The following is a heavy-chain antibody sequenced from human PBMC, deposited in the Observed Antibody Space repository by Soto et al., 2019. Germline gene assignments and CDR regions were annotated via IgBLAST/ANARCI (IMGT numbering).Heavy chain of an antibody. J-gene: IGHJ6*02. CDR3: ARHVGGYYGLDV. CDR2: MHHSGTI. CDR1: GDSISNNKW. V-gene: IGHV4-4*02. Sequence: KPSETLSLTCSVSGDSISNNKWWSWVRQPPGKGLEWIGEMHHSGTIHYNASLKSRATLSVDTSRNQFSLQLNSATAADTAVYYCARHVGGYYGLDVWGQGTTVTVSS.